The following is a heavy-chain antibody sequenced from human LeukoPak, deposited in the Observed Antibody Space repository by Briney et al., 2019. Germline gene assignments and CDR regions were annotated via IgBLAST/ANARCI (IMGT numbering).Heavy chain of an antibody. V-gene: IGHV4-4*07. CDR2: IYTSGST. CDR3: ARDGEVHYDILAGYRSNWFDP. D-gene: IGHD3-9*01. CDR1: GGSISRYY. Sequence: PSETLSLTCTVSGGSISRYYWSWIRQPAGKGLEWIGRIYTSGSTNYNPSLKSRVTMSVDTSKNQFSLKLSSVTAADTAVYYCARDGEVHYDILAGYRSNWFDPWGQGTLVTVSS. J-gene: IGHJ5*02.